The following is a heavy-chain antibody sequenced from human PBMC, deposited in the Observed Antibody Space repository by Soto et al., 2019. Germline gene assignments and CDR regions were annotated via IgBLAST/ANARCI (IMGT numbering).Heavy chain of an antibody. V-gene: IGHV1-58*01. J-gene: IGHJ3*02. CDR3: ARESRSSSSAFDI. CDR2: IVVGSGNT. D-gene: IGHD6-6*01. Sequence: SVKVSCKASGFTFTSSAVQWVRQARGQRLEWIGWIVVGSGNTNYAQKFQERVTITRDMSTSTAYMELSSLRSEDTAVYYCARESRSSSSAFDIWGQGTMVTVSS. CDR1: GFTFTSSA.